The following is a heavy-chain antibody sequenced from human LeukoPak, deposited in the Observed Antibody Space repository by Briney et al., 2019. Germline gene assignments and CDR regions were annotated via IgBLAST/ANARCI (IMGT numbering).Heavy chain of an antibody. J-gene: IGHJ3*02. V-gene: IGHV4-59*01. CDR2: IYYSGST. D-gene: IGHD3-10*01. Sequence: SETLSLTCTVSGASISNCYWSWIRQPPGKGLEWIGYIYYSGSTNYNPSLNSRVTISVDKSKNQLSLKLSSVTAADTAVYYCARDRGYLDGFDIWGQGTMVTVSS. CDR3: ARDRGYLDGFDI. CDR1: GASISNCY.